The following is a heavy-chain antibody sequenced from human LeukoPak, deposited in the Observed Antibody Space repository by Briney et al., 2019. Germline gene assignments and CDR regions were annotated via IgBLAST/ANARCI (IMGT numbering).Heavy chain of an antibody. D-gene: IGHD3-22*01. CDR3: ARVPHSVEGSMKAVFIHYFDY. Sequence: SETLSLTCAVSGYSINSGYCWGWIRQPPGKGLEWIGGIDHSGNTHYNPSLKNRVTISVDTSKNEFSLKLSSVTATDTAVYYCARVPHSVEGSMKAVFIHYFDYWGQGSLVTVSS. CDR2: IDHSGNT. V-gene: IGHV4-38-2*01. J-gene: IGHJ4*02. CDR1: GYSINSGYC.